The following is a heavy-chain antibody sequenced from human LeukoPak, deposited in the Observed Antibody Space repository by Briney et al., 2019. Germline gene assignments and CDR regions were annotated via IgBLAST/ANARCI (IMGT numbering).Heavy chain of an antibody. D-gene: IGHD1-1*01. CDR1: GYTFTSYY. CDR2: INPSGGST. V-gene: IGHV1-46*01. J-gene: IGHJ4*02. Sequence: EASVKVSCKASGYTFTSYYMHWVRQAPGQGLEWMGIINPSGGSTSYAQKFQGRVTMTRDTFTSTVYMELSSLRSEDTAVYYCASILRGNYNQDYWGQGTLVTVSS. CDR3: ASILRGNYNQDY.